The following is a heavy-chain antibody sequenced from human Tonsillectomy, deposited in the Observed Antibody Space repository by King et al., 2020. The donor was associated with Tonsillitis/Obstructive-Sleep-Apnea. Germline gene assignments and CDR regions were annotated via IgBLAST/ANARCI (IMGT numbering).Heavy chain of an antibody. Sequence: EQLVQSGGGLVKPGGSLRLSCAASGFTLRSYSMNCARNAQGGGLEWVSYISRSSSFIYYADSVKGRFTISRDNAKNSLYLQMDSRGAEDTAVYYCARGGAAVVSGVDYWGQGALVTVSS. V-gene: IGHV3-21*01. J-gene: IGHJ4*02. CDR2: ISRSSSFI. CDR1: GFTLRSYS. CDR3: ARGGAAVVSGVDY. D-gene: IGHD4-23*01.